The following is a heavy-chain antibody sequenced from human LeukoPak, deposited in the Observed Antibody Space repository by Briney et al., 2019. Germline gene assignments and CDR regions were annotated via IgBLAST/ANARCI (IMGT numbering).Heavy chain of an antibody. V-gene: IGHV4-4*02. CDR2: IHQTGST. J-gene: IGHJ6*02. CDR1: GGSISSSHW. Sequence: PSGTLSLTCAVSGGSISSSHWWSWVRQPPGKGLEWIGEIHQTGSTNYNPSLKSRVTISVDTSKNQFSLKLSSVTAADTAVYYCASSPSRVYGMDVWGQGTTVTVSS. CDR3: ASSPSRVYGMDV.